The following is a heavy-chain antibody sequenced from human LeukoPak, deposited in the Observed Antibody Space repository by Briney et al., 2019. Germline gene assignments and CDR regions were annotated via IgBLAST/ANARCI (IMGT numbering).Heavy chain of an antibody. D-gene: IGHD4-23*01. J-gene: IGHJ4*02. CDR3: ARVYSGDNSLDY. CDR2: INPNSGGT. Sequence: GASVKVSCKASGYTFTGYYMHWVRQAPGQGLEWMGWINPNSGGTNYAQKFQGRVPMTRDTSISTAYMELSRLRSDDTAVYYCARVYSGDNSLDYWGQGTLVTVSS. CDR1: GYTFTGYY. V-gene: IGHV1-2*02.